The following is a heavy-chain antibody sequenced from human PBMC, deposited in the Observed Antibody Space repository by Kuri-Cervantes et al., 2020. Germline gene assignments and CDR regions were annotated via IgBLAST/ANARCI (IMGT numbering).Heavy chain of an antibody. V-gene: IGHV4-4*07. CDR2: IYTSGST. J-gene: IGHJ4*02. CDR1: GGSISSYY. CDR3: ARASVNYDFWSGYSGSGPIDY. Sequence: SETLSLTCTVSGGSISSYYWNWIRQPAGKGLEWIGRIYTSGSTNYNPSLKSRVTMSVDTSKNQFSLKLSSVTAADTAVYYCARASVNYDFWSGYSGSGPIDYWGQGTLVTVSS. D-gene: IGHD3-3*01.